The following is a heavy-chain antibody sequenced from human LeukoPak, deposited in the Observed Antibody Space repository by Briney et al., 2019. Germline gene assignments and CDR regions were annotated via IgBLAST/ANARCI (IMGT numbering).Heavy chain of an antibody. CDR3: ARGGDYGDYFVY. J-gene: IGHJ4*02. Sequence: SETLSLACSVFGWSLSRGGYYWNWIRQQPGQGLEWLGYIYHSGSARYNPSFKSRLNMSVDMSRNQFSLNLSSVTAADTAVYYCARGGDYGDYFVYWGQGTLVSVSS. CDR1: GWSLSRGGYY. CDR2: IYHSGSA. D-gene: IGHD4-17*01. V-gene: IGHV4-31*03.